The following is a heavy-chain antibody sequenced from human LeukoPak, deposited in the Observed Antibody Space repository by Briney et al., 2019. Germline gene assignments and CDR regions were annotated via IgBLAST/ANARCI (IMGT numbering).Heavy chain of an antibody. CDR1: GGSISSGDYY. D-gene: IGHD4-23*01. CDR2: IYYSGST. J-gene: IGHJ2*01. V-gene: IGHV4-30-4*01. CDR3: ARTYGGILYWCFDL. Sequence: SETLSLTCTVSGGSISSGDYYWSWIRQPPGKGLEWIGYIYYSGSTYYNPSLKSRVTISVDTSKNQFSLRLSSVTAADTAVYYCARTYGGILYWCFDLWGRGTLVTVSS.